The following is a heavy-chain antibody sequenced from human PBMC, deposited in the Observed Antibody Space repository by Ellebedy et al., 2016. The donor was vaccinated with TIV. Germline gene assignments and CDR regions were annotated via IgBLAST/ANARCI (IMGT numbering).Heavy chain of an antibody. D-gene: IGHD3-22*01. CDR1: GITFSSYW. CDR2: IKQDGSEK. V-gene: IGHV3-7*01. J-gene: IGHJ3*02. CDR3: ARDRRGYYDRPGAFDI. Sequence: GGSLRLXXAASGITFSSYWMSWVRQAPGKGLEWVANIKQDGSEKYYVDSVKGRFTISRDNAKNSLYLQMNSLRAEDTAVYYCARDRRGYYDRPGAFDIWGQGTMVTVSS.